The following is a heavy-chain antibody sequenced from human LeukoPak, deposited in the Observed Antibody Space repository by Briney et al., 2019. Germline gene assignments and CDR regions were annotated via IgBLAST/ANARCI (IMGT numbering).Heavy chain of an antibody. J-gene: IGHJ4*02. CDR2: ISGSGGST. CDR3: AKEYTGTFSPFPSYFDN. Sequence: GGTLRLSCAASGFTFSSYAMSWVRQAPGKGLEWVSAISGSGGSTYYADSVKGRFTISRDNSKNTLYLQMNSLRAEDTAIYYCAKEYTGTFSPFPSYFDNWGQGTLVTVSS. CDR1: GFTFSSYA. D-gene: IGHD1-26*01. V-gene: IGHV3-23*01.